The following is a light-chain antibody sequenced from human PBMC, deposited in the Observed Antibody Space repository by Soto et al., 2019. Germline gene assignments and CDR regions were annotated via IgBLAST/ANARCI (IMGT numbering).Light chain of an antibody. J-gene: IGKJ3*01. V-gene: IGKV1-8*01. Sequence: AIRMTQSPSSLSASTGDRVTITCRASQDIRTYLAWYQQKPGKAPQLLIYAASTLQSGVPSRFSGSGSGTDFTLTINCLQSEDFATYYCQQYYSYPPFTFGPGTKVDIK. CDR2: AAS. CDR1: QDIRTY. CDR3: QQYYSYPPFT.